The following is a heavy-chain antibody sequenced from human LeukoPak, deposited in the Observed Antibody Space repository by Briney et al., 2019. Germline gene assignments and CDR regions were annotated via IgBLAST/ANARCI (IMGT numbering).Heavy chain of an antibody. CDR1: GFSFRTYG. D-gene: IGHD3-16*01. J-gene: IGHJ1*01. CDR2: AYGDGSDK. CDR3: ATGGNYYYTH. V-gene: IGHV3-33*01. Sequence: GGSLRLSCAASGFSFRTYGMLWVRQAPGKGLEWVAVAYGDGSDKYYIDSVKGRFTISKDISKNTLYVQMNSLRAEDTAVYYCATGGNYYYTHWGQGTLVTVSS.